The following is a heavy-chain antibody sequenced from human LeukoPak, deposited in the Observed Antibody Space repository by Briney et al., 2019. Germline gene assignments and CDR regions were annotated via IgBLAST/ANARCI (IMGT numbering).Heavy chain of an antibody. V-gene: IGHV3-21*01. CDR1: GFTFSSYW. D-gene: IGHD6-19*01. J-gene: IGHJ4*02. CDR2: ISSSSSYI. Sequence: PGGSLRLSCAASGFTFSSYWMSWVRQAPGKGLEWVSSISSSSSYIYYADSVKGRFTISRDNAKNSLYLQMNSLRAEDTAVYYCARDLSIAVAGTHFDYWGQGTLVTVSS. CDR3: ARDLSIAVAGTHFDY.